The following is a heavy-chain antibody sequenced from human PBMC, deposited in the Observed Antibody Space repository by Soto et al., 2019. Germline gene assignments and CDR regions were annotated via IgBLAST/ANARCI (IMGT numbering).Heavy chain of an antibody. Sequence: ASVKVSCKASGYTFTPYPIHWVRQDPGQGLEWMGWINIWNGNTQYSENFQGRVTITKDKYETTVYMELISLRSEDTANYYCGREPLCGGKWYADYFDPWGEGTIVTVSS. V-gene: IGHV1-3*04. CDR1: GYTFTPYP. CDR2: INIWNGNT. CDR3: GREPLCGGKWYADYFDP. J-gene: IGHJ5*02. D-gene: IGHD2-15*01.